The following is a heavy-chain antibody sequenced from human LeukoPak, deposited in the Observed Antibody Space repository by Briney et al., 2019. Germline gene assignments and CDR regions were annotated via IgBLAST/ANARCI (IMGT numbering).Heavy chain of an antibody. CDR3: ARVLDYGGNTRDY. D-gene: IGHD4-23*01. Sequence: ASVKVSCKASGYTFTSYDINWVRQATGQGLEWMGWMNPNSGNTGYAQKFQGRVTITRNTSISTAYMELISLGSEDTAVYYCARVLDYGGNTRDYWGQGTLVTVSS. J-gene: IGHJ4*02. CDR2: MNPNSGNT. CDR1: GYTFTSYD. V-gene: IGHV1-8*03.